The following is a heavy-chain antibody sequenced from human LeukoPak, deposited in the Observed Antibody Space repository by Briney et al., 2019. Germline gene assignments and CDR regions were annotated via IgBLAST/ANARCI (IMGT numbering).Heavy chain of an antibody. Sequence: GWSLRLSCAASGFTFSSYAMHWVRQAPGKGLEWVAVISYDGSKKYYADSVKGRFTISRDNSKNTLYLQMNSLRAEATAVYYCAREKMRRRYHPGYGMDVWGKGTTVTVSS. CDR1: GFTFSSYA. CDR2: ISYDGSKK. CDR3: AREKMRRRYHPGYGMDV. V-gene: IGHV3-30*04. D-gene: IGHD1-14*01. J-gene: IGHJ6*04.